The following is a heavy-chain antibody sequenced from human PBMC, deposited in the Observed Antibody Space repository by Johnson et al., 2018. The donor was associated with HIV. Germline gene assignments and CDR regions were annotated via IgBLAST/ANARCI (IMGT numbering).Heavy chain of an antibody. CDR2: VYSGGTT. CDR1: GFTVSSNY. V-gene: IGHV3-66*02. CDR3: TRRSPYDAFDI. J-gene: IGHJ3*02. Sequence: EVQLVESGGGLVQPGGSLRLSCAASGFTVSSNYMSWVRQAPGKGLESVSVVYSGGTTHYADSVKGRSTISRDNSKNTLYLQMNSLRAEDTAVYYCTRRSPYDAFDIWGQGTGVTISS.